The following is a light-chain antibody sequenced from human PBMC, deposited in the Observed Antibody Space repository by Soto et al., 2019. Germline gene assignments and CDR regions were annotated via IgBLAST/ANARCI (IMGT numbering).Light chain of an antibody. CDR3: QQYGSSPMT. CDR2: VAS. J-gene: IGKJ1*01. V-gene: IGKV3-20*01. CDR1: QSVTSNY. Sequence: ETVLTQSPGTLSLSPGERATLSCRASQSVTSNYLAWYQQKPGQALRLLIYVASSRAAGIPDRFSGRGSGTDFTLTINRLEPEDFAAYYCQQYGSSPMTFGQGTKVDIK.